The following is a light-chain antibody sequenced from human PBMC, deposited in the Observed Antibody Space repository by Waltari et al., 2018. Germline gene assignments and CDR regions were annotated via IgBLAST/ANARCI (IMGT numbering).Light chain of an antibody. CDR2: GAS. CDR1: QRVSSN. V-gene: IGKV3-15*01. J-gene: IGKJ1*01. Sequence: EIVMTQSPATLSVSPGERATLSCRASQRVSSNLAWYQQKPGQAPRLLIYGASTRATGIPARFSGSGSGTEFTLTISSMQSEDFAVYYCQQYNNWPPAFGQGTKVEIK. CDR3: QQYNNWPPA.